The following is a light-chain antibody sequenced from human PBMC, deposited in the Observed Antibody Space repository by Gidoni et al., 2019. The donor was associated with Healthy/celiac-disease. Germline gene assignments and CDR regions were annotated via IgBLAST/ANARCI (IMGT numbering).Light chain of an antibody. CDR3: GTWDSSLSAVV. J-gene: IGLJ2*01. Sequence: QSVLTQPPSVSAAPGQKVTISCSGSSSNIGNNSVSWYQQLPGTAPKLLIYENNKRPSVIPDRFSGSKSGTSATLGITGLQTEDEADYYCGTWDSSLSAVVFGGGTKLTVL. CDR1: SSNIGNNS. CDR2: ENN. V-gene: IGLV1-51*02.